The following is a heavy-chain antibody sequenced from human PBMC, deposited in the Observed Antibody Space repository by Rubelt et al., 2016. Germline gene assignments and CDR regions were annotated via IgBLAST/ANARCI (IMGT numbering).Heavy chain of an antibody. J-gene: IGHJ6*02. V-gene: IGHV1-69*04. CDR3: AYSLPNRCGIAAREYYYYYGMDV. CDR2: IIPILGIA. D-gene: IGHD6-6*01. Sequence: QVQLVQSGAEVKKPGSSVKVSCKASGGTFSSYAISWVRQAPGQGLEWMGRIIPILGIANYAQKFQGRDTITADKSTSTANKELSSLRSVDTAIVYGAYSLPNRCGIAAREYYYYYGMDVWGQGTTVTVSS. CDR1: GGTFSSYA.